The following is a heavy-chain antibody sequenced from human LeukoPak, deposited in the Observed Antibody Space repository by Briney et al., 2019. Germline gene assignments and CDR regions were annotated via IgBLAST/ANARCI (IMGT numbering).Heavy chain of an antibody. Sequence: GASVKVSCKASGYTFTSYDINWVRQATGQGLEWMGWMNPNSGNTGYAQKFQGRVTITRDTSASTAYMELSSLRSEDTAVYYCARNYYDSSGYYRNYFDYWGRGIPVTVSS. V-gene: IGHV1-8*01. CDR1: GYTFTSYD. D-gene: IGHD3-22*01. CDR3: ARNYYDSSGYYRNYFDY. CDR2: MNPNSGNT. J-gene: IGHJ4*02.